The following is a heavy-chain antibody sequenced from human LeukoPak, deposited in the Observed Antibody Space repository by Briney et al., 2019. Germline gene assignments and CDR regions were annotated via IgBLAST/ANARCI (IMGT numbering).Heavy chain of an antibody. CDR2: IRSKAYGGTT. V-gene: IGHV3-49*03. Sequence: PGRSLRLSCTASGFTFGDYAMSWFRQAPGKGLEWVGFIRSKAYGGTTEYAASVKGGFTISRDDSKSIAYLQMNSLKTEDTAVYYCTRVLLVGATPPDYWGQGTLVTVSS. J-gene: IGHJ4*02. D-gene: IGHD1-26*01. CDR3: TRVLLVGATPPDY. CDR1: GFTFGDYA.